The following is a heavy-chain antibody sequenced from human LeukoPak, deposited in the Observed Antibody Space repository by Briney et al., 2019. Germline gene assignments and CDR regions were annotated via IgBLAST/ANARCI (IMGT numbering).Heavy chain of an antibody. V-gene: IGHV2-70*11. Sequence: SGPALVKPTQTLTLTCTFSGFSLSTGGVCVSSIRQPPGKALEWLARVDWDDAKYYSTSLKTRPTISKDPSKNQVVLTMTNMDPVDTATYYCARVLQGPLDAFDIWGQGTMVTVSS. J-gene: IGHJ3*02. CDR1: GFSLSTGGVC. CDR3: ARVLQGPLDAFDI. CDR2: VDWDDAK.